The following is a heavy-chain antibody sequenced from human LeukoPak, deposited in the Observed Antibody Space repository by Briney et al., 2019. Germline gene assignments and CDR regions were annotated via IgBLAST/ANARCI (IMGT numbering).Heavy chain of an antibody. Sequence: GGSLRLSCAASGFIFSNYGMHWVRQAPGKGLEWLAVMWYDGSNKYYADSVKGRFTISRDNSKNTVSLQMNSLRGEDTAVYYCARGEPRGGSVGATGSYWGQGTLVTVSS. CDR1: GFIFSNYG. V-gene: IGHV3-33*01. J-gene: IGHJ4*02. D-gene: IGHD1-26*01. CDR2: MWYDGSNK. CDR3: ARGEPRGGSVGATGSY.